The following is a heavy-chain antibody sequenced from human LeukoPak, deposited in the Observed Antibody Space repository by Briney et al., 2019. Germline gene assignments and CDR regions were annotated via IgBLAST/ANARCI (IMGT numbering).Heavy chain of an antibody. CDR3: ARYSGYDEPFEY. CDR2: INPNSGGT. D-gene: IGHD5-12*01. CDR1: GYTFTGCY. Sequence: ASVKVSCKASGYTFTGCYMHWVRQAPGQGLEWMGWINPNSGGTSYAQKFQGRVTMTRDTSVTTAYMELSRLRSDDTAVYYCARYSGYDEPFEYWGQGTLVTVSS. J-gene: IGHJ4*02. V-gene: IGHV1-2*02.